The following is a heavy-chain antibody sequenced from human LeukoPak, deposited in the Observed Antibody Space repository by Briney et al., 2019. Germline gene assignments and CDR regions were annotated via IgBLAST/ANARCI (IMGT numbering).Heavy chain of an antibody. CDR2: IKQDGSEK. CDR1: GVTFSSYW. Sequence: GGSLRLSCAASGVTFSSYWMSWVRQAPGKGLEWVANIKQDGSEKYYVDSVKGRFTISRDNAKNSLYLQMNSLRAEDTAVYYCAHGGSSSHFFQHWGQGTLVTVSS. V-gene: IGHV3-7*03. CDR3: AHGGSSSHFFQH. D-gene: IGHD6-13*01. J-gene: IGHJ1*01.